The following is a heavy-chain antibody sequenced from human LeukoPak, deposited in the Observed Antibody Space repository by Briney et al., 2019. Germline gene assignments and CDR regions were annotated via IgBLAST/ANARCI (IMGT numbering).Heavy chain of an antibody. V-gene: IGHV3-30*02. CDR3: AKDLHGGYSSDY. J-gene: IGHJ4*02. D-gene: IGHD4-23*01. Sequence: GGSLRLSCAASGFTFNNFGMHWVRQAPGKGLEWVSFIGYEGVHKYYADSVKGRFTISKDNSKATLYLQMNSLRPEDTAVYYCAKDLHGGYSSDYWGQGSLVTVFS. CDR1: GFTFNNFG. CDR2: IGYEGVHK.